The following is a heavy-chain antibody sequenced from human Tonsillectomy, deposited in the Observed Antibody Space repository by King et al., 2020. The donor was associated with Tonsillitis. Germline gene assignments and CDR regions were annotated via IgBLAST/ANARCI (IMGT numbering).Heavy chain of an antibody. D-gene: IGHD3-10*01. CDR3: ARRTMVRGSWRNRTADY. CDR2: IYYSGST. J-gene: IGHJ4*02. Sequence: LQLQESGPGLVKPSETLSLTCTVSGGSISSSSYYWGWIRQPPGKGLEWIGSIYYSGSTYYNPSLKSRVTISVDTSKNQFSLKLSSVTAADTAVYYCARRTMVRGSWRNRTADYWGQGTLVTVSS. CDR1: GGSISSSSYY. V-gene: IGHV4-39*01.